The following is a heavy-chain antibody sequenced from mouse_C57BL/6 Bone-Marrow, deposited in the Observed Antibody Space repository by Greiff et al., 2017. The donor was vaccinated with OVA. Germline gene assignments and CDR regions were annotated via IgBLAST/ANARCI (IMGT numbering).Heavy chain of an antibody. CDR3: ARGNYDYDRGYWYFDV. V-gene: IGHV1-81*01. Sequence: VQLKESGAELARPGASVKLSCKASGYTFTSYGISWVKQRTGQGLEWIGEIYPRSGNTYYNEKFKGKATLTADKSSSTAYMELRSLTSEDSAVYFCARGNYDYDRGYWYFDVWGTGTTVTVSS. CDR2: IYPRSGNT. J-gene: IGHJ1*03. CDR1: GYTFTSYG. D-gene: IGHD2-4*01.